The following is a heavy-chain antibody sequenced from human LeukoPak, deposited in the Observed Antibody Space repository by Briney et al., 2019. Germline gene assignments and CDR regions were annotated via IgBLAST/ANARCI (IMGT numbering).Heavy chain of an antibody. J-gene: IGHJ4*02. CDR2: ISYDGSNK. D-gene: IGHD3-22*01. CDR1: GFTFSSYA. V-gene: IGHV3-30*04. Sequence: GGSLRLSCAASGFTFSSYAMHWVRQAPGKGLEWVAVISYDGSNKYYADSVKGRFTISRDNSKNTLYLQMNSLRAEDTAVYYCVRDSHYYDSSGRFDYWGQGTLVTVSS. CDR3: VRDSHYYDSSGRFDY.